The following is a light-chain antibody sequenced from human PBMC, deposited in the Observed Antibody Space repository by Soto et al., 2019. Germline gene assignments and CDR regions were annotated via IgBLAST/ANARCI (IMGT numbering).Light chain of an antibody. V-gene: IGKV1-9*01. J-gene: IGKJ4*01. CDR2: AAS. CDR1: QGIRSY. Sequence: DIQLTQSPSFLSASVGDRVTIACRASQGIRSYLAWYQQKPGNAPKLLIYAASTLQSGVPSRFSGSGSGTEFTLTISSLQPEDFATYYCQQLNSYPRTFGGGTKVDIK. CDR3: QQLNSYPRT.